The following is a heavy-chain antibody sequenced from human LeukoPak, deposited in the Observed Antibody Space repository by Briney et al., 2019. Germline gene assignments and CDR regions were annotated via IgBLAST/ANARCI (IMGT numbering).Heavy chain of an antibody. CDR1: GFIFSDYV. Sequence: GGSLRLSCTASGFIFSDYVMNWVRQAPGKGLEWVALIRYDGGNKYYADSVKGRFTISRDNSKNTLYLQMNSLRAEDTAVYYCAKPYSSTWDYFDFWGQGTLVTVSS. CDR2: IRYDGGNK. J-gene: IGHJ4*02. CDR3: AKPYSSTWDYFDF. V-gene: IGHV3-30*02. D-gene: IGHD6-13*01.